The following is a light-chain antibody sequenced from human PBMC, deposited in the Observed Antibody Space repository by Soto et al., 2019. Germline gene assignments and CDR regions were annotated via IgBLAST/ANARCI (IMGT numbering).Light chain of an antibody. CDR3: SSYTTSSTRV. Sequence: QSVLTEHASVSGSPGQTIAISCTGSSSDVGIYNYVSWYQQHPGKVPKLIIYEVTNRPSGVYNRFSGSKSGNTASLNISGLQAEDEADYYCSSYTTSSTRVFGTGTKVTVL. CDR2: EVT. CDR1: SSDVGIYNY. J-gene: IGLJ1*01. V-gene: IGLV2-14*01.